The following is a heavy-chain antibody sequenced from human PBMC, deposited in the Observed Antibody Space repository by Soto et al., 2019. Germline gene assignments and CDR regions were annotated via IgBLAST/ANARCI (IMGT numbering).Heavy chain of an antibody. V-gene: IGHV1-69*12. J-gene: IGHJ5*02. D-gene: IGHD1-26*01. CDR1: GGTFSSYA. Sequence: QVQLVQSGAEVKKPGSSVKVSCKASGGTFSSYAISWVRQAPGQGLEWMGGIIPIFGTANYAQKFQGRVTITADECTSTAYMERGRLRCEDTAVHCWAGGGKRGSYYWGDWFDPWGQGTLVTVSS. CDR2: IIPIFGTA. CDR3: AGGGKRGSYYWGDWFDP.